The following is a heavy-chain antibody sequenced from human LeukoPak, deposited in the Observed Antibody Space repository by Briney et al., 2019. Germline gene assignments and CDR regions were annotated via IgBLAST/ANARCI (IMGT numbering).Heavy chain of an antibody. J-gene: IGHJ3*02. Sequence: SETLSLTCTVSGGSISSSKYYWGWIRQPPGKGLEWIGTIFNSGSTHYNPSLKSRVTISVDTSKNQFSLKLSSVTAADTAVYYCARLGGWGAFDIWGQGTMVTVSS. D-gene: IGHD3-10*01. CDR2: IFNSGST. CDR3: ARLGGWGAFDI. CDR1: GGSISSSKYY. V-gene: IGHV4-39*01.